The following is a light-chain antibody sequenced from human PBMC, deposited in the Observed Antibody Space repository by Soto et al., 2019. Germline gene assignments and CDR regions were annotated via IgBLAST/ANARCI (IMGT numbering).Light chain of an antibody. J-gene: IGKJ2*03. CDR1: QDISDY. Sequence: AIPITQSPSSLSASTGDTVIITFRASQDISDYVAWYQHKPGRAPKLLIYGASTLQSGVPPRFSGSGSETEFMLTISRLQSEDFATYYCQQYYSSYSFGQGTKVDIK. CDR2: GAS. CDR3: QQYYSSYS. V-gene: IGKV1-8*01.